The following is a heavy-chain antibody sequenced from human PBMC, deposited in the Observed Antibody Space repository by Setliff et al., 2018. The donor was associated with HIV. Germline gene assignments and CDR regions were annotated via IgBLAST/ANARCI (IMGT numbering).Heavy chain of an antibody. V-gene: IGHV1-8*01. Sequence: ASVKVSCKASGYTFTKFGINWVRQATGQGLEWMGWMNPNSGNTGYAQKFQGRVTMTRDTSTSTVYMELSSLRSEDTAVYYCARDGKRDDAFDIWGQGTMVTVSS. CDR3: ARDGKRDDAFDI. J-gene: IGHJ3*02. CDR2: MNPNSGNT. CDR1: GYTFTKFG.